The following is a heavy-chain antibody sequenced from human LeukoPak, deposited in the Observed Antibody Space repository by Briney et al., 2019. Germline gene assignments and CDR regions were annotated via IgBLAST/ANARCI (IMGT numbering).Heavy chain of an antibody. V-gene: IGHV4-59*08. Sequence: SETLSLTCTVSGASISNYYWSWIRQPPGKGLECIGYVSYSGRTNHNPSLKSRVTISADTSKNQFSLKLTTVTAADTAVYYCARHESGAENLDYWGQGTLVTVSS. CDR1: GASISNYY. CDR3: ARHESGAENLDY. D-gene: IGHD5-12*01. J-gene: IGHJ4*02. CDR2: VSYSGRT.